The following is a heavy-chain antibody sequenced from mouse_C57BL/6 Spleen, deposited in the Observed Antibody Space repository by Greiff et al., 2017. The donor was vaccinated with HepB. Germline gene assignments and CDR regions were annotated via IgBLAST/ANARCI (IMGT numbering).Heavy chain of an antibody. CDR2: IDPSDSYT. CDR1: GYTFTSYW. J-gene: IGHJ2*01. V-gene: IGHV1-69*01. D-gene: IGHD2-2*01. Sequence: QVQLQQPGAELVMPGASVKLSCKASGYTFTSYWMHWVKQRPGQGLEWIGEIDPSDSYTNYNQKFKGQSTLTVDKSSSTAYMQLSSLTSEDSAVYYCARRREIFGTYGYDGYYFDYWGQGTTLTVSS. CDR3: ARRREIFGTYGYDGYYFDY.